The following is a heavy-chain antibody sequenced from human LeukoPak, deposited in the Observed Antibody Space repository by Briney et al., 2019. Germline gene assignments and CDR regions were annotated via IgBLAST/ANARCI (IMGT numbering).Heavy chain of an antibody. Sequence: SETLSLTCTVSGGSISSSSCYWGWIRQPPGKGLEWIGSIYYSGSTYYNPSLKSRVTISVDTSKNQFSLKLSSVTAADTAVYYCARQGGTAMDDYWGQGTLVTVSS. CDR1: GGSISSSSCY. CDR2: IYYSGST. V-gene: IGHV4-39*01. CDR3: ARQGGTAMDDY. D-gene: IGHD5-18*01. J-gene: IGHJ4*02.